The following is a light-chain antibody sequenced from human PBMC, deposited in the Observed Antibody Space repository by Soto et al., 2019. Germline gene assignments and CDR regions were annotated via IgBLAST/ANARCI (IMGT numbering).Light chain of an antibody. CDR2: GAS. CDR1: HSVRSSY. V-gene: IGKV3-20*01. Sequence: EIVLTQSPGTLSLSPGERATLSCRASHSVRSSYLAWYQQKPGQAPRLLIYGASSRATGIPDRFSGSGSGTDFTLTISSLEPEDFAVYYCQQYGGSVTFGGGTKVDIK. CDR3: QQYGGSVT. J-gene: IGKJ4*01.